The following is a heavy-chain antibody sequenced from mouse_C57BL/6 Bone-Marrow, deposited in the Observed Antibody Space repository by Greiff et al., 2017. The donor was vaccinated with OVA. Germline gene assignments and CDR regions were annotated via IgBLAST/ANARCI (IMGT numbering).Heavy chain of an antibody. J-gene: IGHJ4*01. CDR2: INPSNGGT. CDR1: GYTFTSYW. CDR3: ARSGSNYRYAMDY. D-gene: IGHD2-5*01. Sequence: VQLQQPGTELVKPGASVKLSCKASGYTFTSYWMHWVKQRPGQGLEWIGNINPSNGGTNYNEKFKSKATLTVDKSSSTAYMQLSSLTSEDSAVYYCARSGSNYRYAMDYWGQGTSVTVSS. V-gene: IGHV1-53*01.